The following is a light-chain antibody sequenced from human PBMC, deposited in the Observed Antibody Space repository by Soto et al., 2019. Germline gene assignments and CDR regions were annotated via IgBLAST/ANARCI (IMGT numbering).Light chain of an antibody. CDR2: NNN. J-gene: IGLJ3*02. CDR3: AAWDDSLSGV. Sequence: QSGLTQPPSASGTPGQRVTISCSGSTSNIGTNYVSWYQQFPGTAPKLLIYNNNRRPSGVPERFSGSKSGTSASLAISGLRSEDEADYYCAAWDDSLSGVFGGGTKVTVL. CDR1: TSNIGTNY. V-gene: IGLV1-47*02.